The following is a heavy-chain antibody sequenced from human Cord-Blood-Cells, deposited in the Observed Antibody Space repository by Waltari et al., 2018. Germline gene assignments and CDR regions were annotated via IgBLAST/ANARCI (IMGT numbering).Heavy chain of an antibody. CDR1: EGAFSSYA. D-gene: IGHD6-6*01. Sequence: QVQLVQSGAVVKKPGSSVKVCCKASEGAFSSYAICWVRQAPGQGLEWMGGIIPIFGTANDAQKFQGRVTITADESTSTAYMELSSLRSEDTAVYYCAREALEYSSSGGAFDIWGQGTMVTVSS. J-gene: IGHJ3*02. CDR2: IIPIFGTA. V-gene: IGHV1-69*12. CDR3: AREALEYSSSGGAFDI.